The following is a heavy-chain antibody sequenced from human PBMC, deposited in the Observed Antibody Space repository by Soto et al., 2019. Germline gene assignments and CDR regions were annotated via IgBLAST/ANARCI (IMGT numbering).Heavy chain of an antibody. Sequence: ASVKVSCKVSGYTLTELSMHWVRQAPGKGLEWMGGFDPEDGETIYAQKFQGRVTMTEDTSTDTAYMELSSLRSEDTAVYYCAFGAYYYDSSGYSFDYWGQGTLVTVSS. D-gene: IGHD3-22*01. J-gene: IGHJ4*02. CDR3: AFGAYYYDSSGYSFDY. CDR1: GYTLTELS. CDR2: FDPEDGET. V-gene: IGHV1-24*01.